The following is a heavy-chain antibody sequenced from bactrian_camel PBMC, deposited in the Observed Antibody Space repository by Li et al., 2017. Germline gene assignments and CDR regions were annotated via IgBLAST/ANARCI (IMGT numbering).Heavy chain of an antibody. V-gene: IGHV3S53*01. J-gene: IGHJ4*01. CDR3: AADADGGAWYCLAESAEFAY. CDR2: IATTGRT. D-gene: IGHD6*01. CDR1: GNTHGLST. Sequence: HVQLVESGGGSVEPGGSMRLSCVASGNTHGLSTMAWFRQSTGKEREGVATIATTGRTTYPDSVKGRFTISRDNAKNTLYLQMNSVRPDDSAMYYCAADADGGAWYCLAESAEFAYWGQGTQVTVS.